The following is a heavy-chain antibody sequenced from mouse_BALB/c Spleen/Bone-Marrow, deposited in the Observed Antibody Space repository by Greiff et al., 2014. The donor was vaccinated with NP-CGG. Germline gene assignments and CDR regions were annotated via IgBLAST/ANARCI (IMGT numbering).Heavy chain of an antibody. CDR3: AREDYCRDYAMDY. D-gene: IGHD2-12*01. CDR1: GISLTVGTYR. V-gene: IGHV3-5*02. Sequence: VQLQQSGPDLVRPSHSVYITCNVSGISLTVGTYRWSWHRQFTGNKLVWLGNIYYSGTITYNQSLTSRTTITRDTSKNQFFLEMNSLTAEDTATYYCAREDYCRDYAMDYWGQGTSVTVSS. J-gene: IGHJ4*01. CDR2: IYYSGTI.